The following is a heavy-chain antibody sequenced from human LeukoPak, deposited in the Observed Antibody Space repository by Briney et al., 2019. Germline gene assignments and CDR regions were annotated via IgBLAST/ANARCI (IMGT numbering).Heavy chain of an antibody. V-gene: IGHV1-8*03. D-gene: IGHD6-25*01. CDR1: GYTFTSYA. J-gene: IGHJ4*02. CDR2: MNPNSGNT. Sequence: GASVKVSCKASGYTFTSYAMNWVRQAPGQGLEWMGWMNPNSGNTGYAQKFQGRVTITRNTSISTAYMELSSLRSEDTAVYYCARGRRLASVDYWGQGTLVTVSS. CDR3: ARGRRLASVDY.